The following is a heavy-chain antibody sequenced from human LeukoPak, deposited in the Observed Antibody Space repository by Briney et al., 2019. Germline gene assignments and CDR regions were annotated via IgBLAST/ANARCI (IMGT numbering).Heavy chain of an antibody. CDR1: GGSISSSNW. CDR2: IYHSGST. J-gene: IGHJ6*02. V-gene: IGHV4-4*02. Sequence: PSETLSLTCAVSGGSISSSNWWSWVRQPPGKGLEWIGEIYHSGSTNYNPSLKSRVTISVDKSKNQFSLKLSSVTAADTAVYYCARDIVESSWSYYYYGMDVWGQGTTVTVSS. D-gene: IGHD2-15*01. CDR3: ARDIVESSWSYYYYGMDV.